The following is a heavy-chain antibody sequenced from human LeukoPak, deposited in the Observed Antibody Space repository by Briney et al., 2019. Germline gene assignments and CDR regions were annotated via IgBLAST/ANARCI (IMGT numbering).Heavy chain of an antibody. D-gene: IGHD2-2*01. V-gene: IGHV1-2*02. CDR1: GYTFTGYY. Sequence: GASVKVSCKASGYTFTGYYMHWVRQAPGQGLEWMGWINPNSGGTNYAQKFQGRVTMTRDTSISTAYKELSRLRSDDTAVYYCARDGGVVVPAAPNYWGQGTLVTVSS. CDR3: ARDGGVVVPAAPNY. J-gene: IGHJ4*02. CDR2: INPNSGGT.